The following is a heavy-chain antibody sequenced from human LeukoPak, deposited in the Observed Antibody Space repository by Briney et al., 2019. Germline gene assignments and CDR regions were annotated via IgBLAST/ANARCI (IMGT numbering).Heavy chain of an antibody. CDR2: ISWNSGSI. V-gene: IGHV3-9*01. CDR3: AKSRVSGYRHPFDY. CDR1: GFTFDDYA. Sequence: GRSLRLSCAASGFTFDDYAMHWVRQAPGKGLEWVSGISWNSGSIGYADSVKGRFTISRDNAKNSLYLQMNSLRAEDTALCHCAKSRVSGYRHPFDYWGQGTLVTVSS. J-gene: IGHJ4*02. D-gene: IGHD3-22*01.